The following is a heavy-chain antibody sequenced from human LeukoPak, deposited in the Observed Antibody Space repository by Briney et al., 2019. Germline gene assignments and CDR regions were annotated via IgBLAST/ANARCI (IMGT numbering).Heavy chain of an antibody. D-gene: IGHD6-19*01. J-gene: IGHJ4*02. V-gene: IGHV4-4*02. CDR3: ARAPRIAVAGAFDY. Sequence: PSGTLSFTCAVSGGSISSSNWWSWVRQPPGKGLEWIGEIYHSGSTNYNPSLKSRVTISVDKSKNQFSLKLSSVTAADTAVYYCARAPRIAVAGAFDYWGQGTLVTVSS. CDR1: GGSISSSNW. CDR2: IYHSGST.